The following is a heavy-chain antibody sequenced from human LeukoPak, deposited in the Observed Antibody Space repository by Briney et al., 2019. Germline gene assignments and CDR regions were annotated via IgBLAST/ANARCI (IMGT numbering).Heavy chain of an antibody. CDR2: IYSSGST. Sequence: SETLSLTCTVSGASISGSGYYWGWIRQPPGKGLEWIGSIYSSGSTYYNASLQSRVTISIETSKSQISLRLNSVTAADTAMYYCAKSGGYGLIDYWGQGTLVSVSS. D-gene: IGHD1-26*01. V-gene: IGHV4-39*01. J-gene: IGHJ4*02. CDR3: AKSGGYGLIDY. CDR1: GASISGSGYY.